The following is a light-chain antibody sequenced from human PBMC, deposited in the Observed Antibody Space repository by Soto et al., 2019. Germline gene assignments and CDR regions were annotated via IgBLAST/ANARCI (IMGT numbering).Light chain of an antibody. V-gene: IGKV1-5*03. CDR3: QQHGDYPLS. Sequence: IQMTQSPSTLSASVGDRVTITCRASQNINNWLAWSQQKPGKAPKVLIYGATTLASGVPSRFSGSGSGTEFTLTINGLQPEDFATYYCQQHGDYPLSFGPGTKVDV. CDR2: GAT. J-gene: IGKJ3*01. CDR1: QNINNW.